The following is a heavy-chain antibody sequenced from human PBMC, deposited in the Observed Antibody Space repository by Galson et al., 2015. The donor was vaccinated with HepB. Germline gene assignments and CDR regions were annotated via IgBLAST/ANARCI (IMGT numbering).Heavy chain of an antibody. Sequence: SLRLSCAASEFILSMYWMNWVRQAPGKGLEWVANIKEDGSEKNYVDSVKGRFTIARDNAKNSLYLQMNSLRAEDTVVYYCARVKRGEWYSFYYYGMDVWGRGTTVTVSS. V-gene: IGHV3-7*05. D-gene: IGHD3-10*01. CDR3: ARVKRGEWYSFYYYGMDV. J-gene: IGHJ6*02. CDR2: IKEDGSEK. CDR1: EFILSMYW.